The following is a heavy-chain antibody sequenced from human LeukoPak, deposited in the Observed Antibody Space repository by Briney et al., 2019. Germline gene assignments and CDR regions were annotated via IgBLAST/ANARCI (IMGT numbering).Heavy chain of an antibody. CDR2: ISASGGST. V-gene: IGHV3-23*01. J-gene: IGHJ4*02. D-gene: IGHD3-22*01. CDR1: GFTFSTYE. CDR3: ARDTYDSSGYYPLLGY. Sequence: KAGGSLRLSCAASGFTFSTYEMNWVRQAPGKGLEWVSAISASGGSTYYADSVKGRFTISRDNSKNTLYLQMNSLRDEDTAVYYCARDTYDSSGYYPLLGYWGQGTLVTVSS.